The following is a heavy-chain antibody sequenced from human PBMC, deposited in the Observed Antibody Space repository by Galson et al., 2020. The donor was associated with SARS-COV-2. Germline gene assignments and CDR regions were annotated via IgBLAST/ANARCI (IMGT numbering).Heavy chain of an antibody. D-gene: IGHD3-10*01. CDR3: ALRTGGSQTSGGAFDI. V-gene: IGHV4-30-2*01. J-gene: IGHJ3*02. CDR1: GGSINNNRYS. CDR2: IYLSGST. Sequence: SETLSLTCAVSGGSINNNRYSWSWIRLPPEKGMEWIGHIYLSGSTYSNPSLKSRVTMSVDTSKNQFSLRLYSMTAADAAVYYCALRTGGSQTSGGAFDIWGQGTVVTLSS.